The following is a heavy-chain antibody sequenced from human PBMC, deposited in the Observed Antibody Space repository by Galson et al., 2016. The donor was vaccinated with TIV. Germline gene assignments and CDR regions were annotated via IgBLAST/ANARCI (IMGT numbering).Heavy chain of an antibody. V-gene: IGHV1-69*01. J-gene: IGHJ6*02. Sequence: LEWMGGLIPLFRTTNYAPKFQGRVTITADESTNTAYMELNSLKYGDTAVYYCASDRNTAFDTYHQYYGMDVWGQGTTVTVSS. CDR3: ASDRNTAFDTYHQYYGMDV. D-gene: IGHD5-18*01. CDR2: LIPLFRTT.